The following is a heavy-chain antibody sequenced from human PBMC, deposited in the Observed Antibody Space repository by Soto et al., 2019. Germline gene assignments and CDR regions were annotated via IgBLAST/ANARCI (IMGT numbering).Heavy chain of an antibody. V-gene: IGHV1-69*06. D-gene: IGHD2-15*01. J-gene: IGHJ3*02. CDR1: GGTFSSYA. Sequence: SVKVSCKASGGTFSSYAISWVRQAPGQGLEWMGGIIPISETTNYAQKFQGRVTITADKSTSTAYMELRSLRSDDTAVYYCARAVGYCSGGSCYLRAFDIWGQGTMVTVSS. CDR3: ARAVGYCSGGSCYLRAFDI. CDR2: IIPISETT.